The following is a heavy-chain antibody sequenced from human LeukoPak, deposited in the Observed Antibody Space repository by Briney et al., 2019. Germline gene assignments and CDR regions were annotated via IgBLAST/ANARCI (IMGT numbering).Heavy chain of an antibody. CDR1: GFTVSGYY. J-gene: IGHJ4*02. V-gene: IGHV3-53*05. CDR3: ARDAQMKEDSSSWYPY. Sequence: PGGSLRLSCAASGFTVSGYYMTWVRQAPGKGLEWVSLIFNGDNTYYADSVKGRFTISRDNSKNTLYLQMNSLRAEDTAVYYCARDAQMKEDSSSWYPYWGQGTLVTVSS. D-gene: IGHD6-13*01. CDR2: IFNGDNT.